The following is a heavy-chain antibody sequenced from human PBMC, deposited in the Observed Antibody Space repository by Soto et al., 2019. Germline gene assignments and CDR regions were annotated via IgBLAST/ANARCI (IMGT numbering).Heavy chain of an antibody. D-gene: IGHD4-17*01. CDR3: ARALYFYPVTFDY. J-gene: IGHJ4*02. Sequence: SETLSLTCTLSGGSISSYYWGWIRQPPGKGLEWIGYIYYSGSTNYNPSLKSRVTISVDTSKNQFSLKLSSVTAADTAVYYCARALYFYPVTFDYCRQRTLVTVCS. V-gene: IGHV4-59*01. CDR1: GGSISSYY. CDR2: IYYSGST.